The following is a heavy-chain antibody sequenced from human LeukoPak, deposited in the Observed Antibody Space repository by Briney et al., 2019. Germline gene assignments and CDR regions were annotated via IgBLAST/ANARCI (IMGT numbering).Heavy chain of an antibody. CDR2: MYTSGST. CDR1: GGSISSYY. Sequence: SETLSLTCSVSGGSISSYYWSWIRQTARKGLEWIGRMYTSGSTNYNPSLKSRVTMSVDTSKNQFSLKLSSVTAADTAVYYCARGVGSSGWFDYWGQGTLVTVSS. V-gene: IGHV4-4*07. J-gene: IGHJ4*02. CDR3: ARGVGSSGWFDY. D-gene: IGHD6-19*01.